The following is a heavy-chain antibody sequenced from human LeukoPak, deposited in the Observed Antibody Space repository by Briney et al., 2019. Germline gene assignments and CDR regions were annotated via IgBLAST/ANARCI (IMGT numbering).Heavy chain of an antibody. D-gene: IGHD1-26*01. CDR3: ARLVGTTTPRYYFYGMDI. V-gene: IGHV4-59*08. J-gene: IGHJ6*02. CDR2: VHKSGSS. CDR1: GTSISGYY. Sequence: SETLSLTCSVAGTSISGYYWSWIRQPPGKGLEWLGNVHKSGSSNYNLSLESRVTVSADTSKNEFSLKLTSVTAADTAVYYCARLVGTTTPRYYFYGMDIWGQGTTVTVSS.